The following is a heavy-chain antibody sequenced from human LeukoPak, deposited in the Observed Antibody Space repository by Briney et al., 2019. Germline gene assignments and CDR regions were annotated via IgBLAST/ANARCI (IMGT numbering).Heavy chain of an antibody. CDR2: IYYSGYT. Sequence: SETLSLTCTVSGGSISSSNYYWGWIRQPPGKGLEWIGSIYYSGYTYYNPSLKSRVAISVDTSKNQFSLKVSSVTAADTAVYYCASGYYYGSGSYFSIADYWGQGTLVTVSS. V-gene: IGHV4-39*01. CDR1: GGSISSSNYY. CDR3: ASGYYYGSGSYFSIADY. J-gene: IGHJ4*02. D-gene: IGHD3-10*01.